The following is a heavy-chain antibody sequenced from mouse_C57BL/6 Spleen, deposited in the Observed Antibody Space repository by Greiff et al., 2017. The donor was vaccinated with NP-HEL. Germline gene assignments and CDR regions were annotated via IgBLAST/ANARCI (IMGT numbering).Heavy chain of an antibody. Sequence: QVQLQQSGAELVRPGASVKLSCKASGYTFTDYYINWVKQRPGQGLEWIARIYPGSGNTYYNEKFKGKATLTAEKSSSTAYMQLSSLTSVDSAVYFCARPGSSPYYYAMDYWGQGTTLTVSS. CDR2: IYPGSGNT. J-gene: IGHJ4*01. V-gene: IGHV1-76*01. D-gene: IGHD1-1*01. CDR1: GYTFTDYY. CDR3: ARPGSSPYYYAMDY.